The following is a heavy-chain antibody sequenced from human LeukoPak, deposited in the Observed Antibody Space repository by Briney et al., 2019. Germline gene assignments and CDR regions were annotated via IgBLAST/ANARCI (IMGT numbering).Heavy chain of an antibody. CDR1: GFTISSNS. D-gene: IGHD3-10*01. CDR3: ARENNFGSGMDV. J-gene: IGHJ6*02. Sequence: GGSLRVSCAASGFTISSNSMNWVRRAPGEGLQWVSVIYSGGNTYYADAVKGRFTISRDNSENTLYLQMNSLSAEDTAIYYCARENNFGSGMDVWGQGTTVTVSS. V-gene: IGHV3-53*01. CDR2: IYSGGNT.